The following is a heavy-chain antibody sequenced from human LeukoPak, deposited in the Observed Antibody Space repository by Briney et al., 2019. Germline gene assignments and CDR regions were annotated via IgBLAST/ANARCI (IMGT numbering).Heavy chain of an antibody. CDR1: GGTFGSYA. J-gene: IGHJ6*04. V-gene: IGHV1-69*04. CDR2: IIPIFGIA. Sequence: SVKVSCKASGGTFGSYAISWVRQAPGQGLEWMGRIIPIFGIANYAQKFQGRVTITADKSTSAAYMELSSLRSEDTAVYYCARRSGGGYCSGGSCYSYYYYGMDVWGKGTTVTVSS. D-gene: IGHD2-15*01. CDR3: ARRSGGGYCSGGSCYSYYYYGMDV.